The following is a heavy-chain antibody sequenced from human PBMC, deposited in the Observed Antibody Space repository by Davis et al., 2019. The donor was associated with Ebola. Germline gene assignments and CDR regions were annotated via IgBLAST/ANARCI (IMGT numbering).Heavy chain of an antibody. J-gene: IGHJ6*04. Sequence: SETLSLTCAVSGGSISSGGYSWSWIRQPPGKGLEWIGYIYYSGSTNYNPSPKSRVTISVDTSKNQFSLKLSSVTAADTAVYYCARAHWGFGELLDYYYGMDVWGKGTTVTDSS. CDR2: IYYSGST. V-gene: IGHV4-61*08. D-gene: IGHD3-10*01. CDR3: ARAHWGFGELLDYYYGMDV. CDR1: GGSISSGGYS.